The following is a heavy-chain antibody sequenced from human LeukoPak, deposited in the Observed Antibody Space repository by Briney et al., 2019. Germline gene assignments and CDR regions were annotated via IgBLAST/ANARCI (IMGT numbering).Heavy chain of an antibody. V-gene: IGHV4-39*01. D-gene: IGHD3-22*01. CDR1: GFTFSSYE. Sequence: PGGSLRLSCAASGFTFSSYEMNWVRQPPGKGLEWIGSIYYSGSTYYNPSLKSRVTISVDTSKNQFSLKLSSVTAADTAVYYCARHLRYDSSGYYYRRYYYYYMDVWGKGTTVTISS. CDR2: IYYSGST. CDR3: ARHLRYDSSGYYYRRYYYYYMDV. J-gene: IGHJ6*03.